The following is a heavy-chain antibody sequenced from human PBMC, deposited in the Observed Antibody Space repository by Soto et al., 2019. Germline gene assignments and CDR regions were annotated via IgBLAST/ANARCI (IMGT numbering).Heavy chain of an antibody. J-gene: IGHJ4*02. Sequence: GGSLRLSCAASGFTFSSYSMNWVRQAPGKGLEWVSYISSSSSTIYYADSVKGRFTISRDNSKNSLYLHMNSLRDEDTAVYYCARDPGSSYGPPDYWGQGTLVTVSS. CDR2: ISSSSSTI. CDR1: GFTFSSYS. CDR3: ARDPGSSYGPPDY. D-gene: IGHD5-18*01. V-gene: IGHV3-48*02.